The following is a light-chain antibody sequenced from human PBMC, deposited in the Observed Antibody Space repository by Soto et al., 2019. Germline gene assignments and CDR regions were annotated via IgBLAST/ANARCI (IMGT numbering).Light chain of an antibody. Sequence: VMMQSPATLSVSAGERATLPCRASQGIGDTLAWYQHKPGQTPRLLIYDTSTRATGVPTRFSGSRSGAEFTLTINSLQSEDFAVYYCQPYNNWPLTFGGGTKVDIK. CDR3: QPYNNWPLT. V-gene: IGKV3-15*01. J-gene: IGKJ4*01. CDR1: QGIGDT. CDR2: DTS.